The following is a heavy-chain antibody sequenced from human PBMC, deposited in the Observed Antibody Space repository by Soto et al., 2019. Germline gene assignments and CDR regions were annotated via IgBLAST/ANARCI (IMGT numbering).Heavy chain of an antibody. CDR1: GGSISSYY. V-gene: IGHV4-59*08. CDR2: IYYSGST. J-gene: IGHJ3*02. CDR3: ARREPIGGAFDI. Sequence: TLSLTCTGSGGSISSYYWSWIRQPPGKGLEWIGYIYYSGSTNYNPSLKSRVTISVDTSKNQFSLKLSSVTAADTAVYYCARREPIGGAFDIWGQGTMVTVSS. D-gene: IGHD1-26*01.